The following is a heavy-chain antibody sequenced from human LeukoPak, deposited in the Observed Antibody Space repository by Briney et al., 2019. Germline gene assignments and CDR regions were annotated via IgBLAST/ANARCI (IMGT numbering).Heavy chain of an antibody. Sequence: SETLSLTCAVYGGSFSGYYWSWIRQPPGKGLEWIGEINHSGSTNYNPSLKSRVTISVDTSKNQFSLKLSSVTAADTAVYYCARGRILWFGELYYFDYWGQGTLVTVFS. CDR1: GGSFSGYY. CDR2: INHSGST. CDR3: ARGRILWFGELYYFDY. J-gene: IGHJ4*02. D-gene: IGHD3-10*01. V-gene: IGHV4-34*01.